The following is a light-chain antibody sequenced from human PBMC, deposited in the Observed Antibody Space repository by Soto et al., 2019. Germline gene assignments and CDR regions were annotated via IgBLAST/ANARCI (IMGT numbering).Light chain of an antibody. CDR2: ATS. J-gene: IGKJ1*01. V-gene: IGKV3-20*01. CDR3: QQYDSTVWT. CDR1: QSVSNNY. Sequence: EIVLTQSPGTLSLSQGERATLSFRASQSVSNNYLAWYQQKPGQAPRLLIYATSSRATGVPDRFSGGGSGPDFTLTIRRLEPEDFAVYYCQQYDSTVWTFGQGTKVDIK.